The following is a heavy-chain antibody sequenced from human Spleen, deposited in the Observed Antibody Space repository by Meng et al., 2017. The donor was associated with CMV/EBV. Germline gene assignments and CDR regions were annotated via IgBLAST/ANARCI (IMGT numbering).Heavy chain of an antibody. CDR3: ARENSSSPGYYYGMDV. Sequence: SETLSLTCTVSGGSISSYYWSWIRQPPGKGLEWIGYIYYGGSTNYNPSLKSRVTISVDTSKNQFSLKLSSVTAADTAVYYCARENSSSPGYYYGMDVWGQGTTVTVSS. D-gene: IGHD6-13*01. J-gene: IGHJ6*02. CDR2: IYYGGST. CDR1: GGSISSYY. V-gene: IGHV4-59*01.